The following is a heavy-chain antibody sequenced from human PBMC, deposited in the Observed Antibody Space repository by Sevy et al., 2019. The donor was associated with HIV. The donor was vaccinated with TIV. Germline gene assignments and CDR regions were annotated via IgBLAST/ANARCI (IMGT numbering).Heavy chain of an antibody. CDR3: ARVGCTINSCPFHDAFDI. Sequence: GGSLRLSCAASGFTFSSHSVNWVRQAPGKGLEWVSYISGSSNYIYYADSVKGRFTISRDNAKNSLYLQMSSLRVEDTGVYYCARVGCTINSCPFHDAFDIWGQGTMVTVSS. CDR1: GFTFSSHS. V-gene: IGHV3-21*05. D-gene: IGHD2-8*01. CDR2: ISGSSNYI. J-gene: IGHJ3*02.